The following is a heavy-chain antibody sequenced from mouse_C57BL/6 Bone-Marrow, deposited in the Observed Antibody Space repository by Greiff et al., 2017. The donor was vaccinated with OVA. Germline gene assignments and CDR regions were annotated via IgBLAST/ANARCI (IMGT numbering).Heavy chain of an antibody. D-gene: IGHD2-1*01. V-gene: IGHV5-17*01. CDR2: ISSGSSTI. Sequence: EVQRVESGGGLVKPGGSLKPPCAASGFTFSDYGMHWVRQAPEKGREWVAYISSGSSTIYYADTVKGRFTISRDNAKNTLFLQMTSLRSEDTAMYYCARNYDYYAMDYWGQGTSVTVSS. CDR1: GFTFSDYG. J-gene: IGHJ4*01. CDR3: ARNYDYYAMDY.